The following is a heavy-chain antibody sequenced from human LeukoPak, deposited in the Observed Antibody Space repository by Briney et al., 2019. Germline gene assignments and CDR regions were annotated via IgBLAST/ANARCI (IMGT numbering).Heavy chain of an antibody. CDR3: ASSPASGDWFDP. V-gene: IGHV4-34*01. D-gene: IGHD3-3*01. J-gene: IGHJ5*02. Sequence: SETLSLTCAVYGGSFSGYYWSWIRQPPGKGLEWIGEINHSGSTNYNPSLKSRVTISADTSKNQFSLKLSSVTAADTAVYYCASSPASGDWFDPWGQGTLVTVSS. CDR2: INHSGST. CDR1: GGSFSGYY.